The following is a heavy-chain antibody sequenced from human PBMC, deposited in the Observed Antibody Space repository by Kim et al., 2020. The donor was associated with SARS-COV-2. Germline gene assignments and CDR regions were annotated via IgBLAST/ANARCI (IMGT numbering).Heavy chain of an antibody. V-gene: IGHV1-46*03. CDR1: GYTFTSSH. J-gene: IGHJ5*02. D-gene: IGHD3-10*01. CDR2: INPSGGST. Sequence: ASVKVSCKASGYTFTSSHIQWVRQAPGQGLEWVGIINPSGGSTTYAQKLQGRVTMTRDTSTGTVYMELSSLRSEDTALYYCARGTWGGGGWGYGSGQYNWVDPWGQGTLVTVSS. CDR3: ARGTWGGGGWGYGSGQYNWVDP.